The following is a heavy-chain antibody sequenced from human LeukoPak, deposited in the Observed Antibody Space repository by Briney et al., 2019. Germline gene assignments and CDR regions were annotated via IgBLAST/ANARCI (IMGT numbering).Heavy chain of an antibody. D-gene: IGHD3-3*01. CDR3: ARVGRRFGVVILAWYFDY. Sequence: ASVKVSCKASGYTFTSYGISWVRQAPGQGLEWMEWISAYNGNTNYAQKLQGRVTMTTDTSTSTAYMELRSLRSDDTAAYYCARVGRRFGVVILAWYFDYWGQGTLVTVSS. CDR2: ISAYNGNT. J-gene: IGHJ4*02. CDR1: GYTFTSYG. V-gene: IGHV1-18*01.